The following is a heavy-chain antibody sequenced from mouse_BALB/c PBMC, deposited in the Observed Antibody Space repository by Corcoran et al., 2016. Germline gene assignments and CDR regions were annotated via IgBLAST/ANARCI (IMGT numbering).Heavy chain of an antibody. V-gene: IGHV1-18*01. Sequence: EVQLQQSGPELVKPGASMKISCKASSYSFTGYTMNWVKQSHGKNLEWIGLINPYNGGTSYNQKFKGKATLTVDKSSSTAYMELLSLTSEDSAVYYCARGSTMITTAWFAYWGQGTLVTVSA. CDR2: INPYNGGT. D-gene: IGHD2-4*01. CDR3: ARGSTMITTAWFAY. CDR1: SYSFTGYT. J-gene: IGHJ3*01.